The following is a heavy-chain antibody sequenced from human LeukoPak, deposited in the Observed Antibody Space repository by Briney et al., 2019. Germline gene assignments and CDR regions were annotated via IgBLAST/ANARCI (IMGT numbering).Heavy chain of an antibody. CDR2: INPNNGGT. J-gene: IGHJ3*02. Sequence: ASVKVSCKAFGYTFTGYYMHWVRQAPGQGLEWMGWINPNNGGTNYAQKFQGRVTMTRDTSISTAYLQWSSLKASDTAMYYCARRQYSSSSVVPFDIWGQGTMVTVSS. CDR1: GYTFTGYY. CDR3: ARRQYSSSSVVPFDI. D-gene: IGHD6-6*01. V-gene: IGHV1-2*02.